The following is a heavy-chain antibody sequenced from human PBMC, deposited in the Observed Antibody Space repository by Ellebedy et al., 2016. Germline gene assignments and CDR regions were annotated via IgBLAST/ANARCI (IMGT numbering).Heavy chain of an antibody. Sequence: GGSLRLSCAASGFSISNYWMNWVRQAPGKGLEWVANIKQDGSEKYYVDSVKGRFTISRDNAKNSLYLQMNSLRAEDTAMYYCATQSSIIVVVRTAYWGQGTLVTVSS. CDR2: IKQDGSEK. D-gene: IGHD3-22*01. J-gene: IGHJ4*02. CDR1: GFSISNYW. V-gene: IGHV3-7*01. CDR3: ATQSSIIVVVRTAY.